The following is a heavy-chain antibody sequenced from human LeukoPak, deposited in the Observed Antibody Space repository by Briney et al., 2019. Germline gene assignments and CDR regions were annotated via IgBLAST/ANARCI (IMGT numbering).Heavy chain of an antibody. CDR3: AREGHYYDSSGHDAFDI. J-gene: IGHJ3*02. CDR1: GGSFSGYY. V-gene: IGHV4-34*01. CDR2: INHSGST. Sequence: SETLSLACAVYGGSFSGYYWSWIRQPPGKGLEWIGEINHSGSTNYNPSLKSRVTISVDTSKNQFSLKLSSVTAADTAVYYCAREGHYYDSSGHDAFDIWGQGTMVTVSS. D-gene: IGHD3-22*01.